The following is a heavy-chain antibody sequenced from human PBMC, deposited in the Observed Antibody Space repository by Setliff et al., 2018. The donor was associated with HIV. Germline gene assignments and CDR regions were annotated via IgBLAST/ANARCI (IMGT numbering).Heavy chain of an antibody. CDR2: ISTTDKI. Sequence: GGSLRLSCAASGFSFSDYYMSWIRQSPGKGLEWISHISTTDKIYYAESVKGRFTISRDNARNSGLLQMNSLRVEDTAVYYCARALRGSGEDSWGQGTLVTVSS. CDR1: GFSFSDYY. CDR3: ARALRGSGEDS. D-gene: IGHD3-10*01. J-gene: IGHJ5*01. V-gene: IGHV3-11*01.